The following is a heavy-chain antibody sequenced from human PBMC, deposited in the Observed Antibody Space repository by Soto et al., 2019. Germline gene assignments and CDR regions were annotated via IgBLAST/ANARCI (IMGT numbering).Heavy chain of an antibody. D-gene: IGHD3-3*01. CDR2: IRSKAYGGTT. CDR3: TRDYYYFWSGYYDLGYCYYGMDV. Sequence: GGSLRLSCTASGFTFGDYAMSWVRQAPGKGLEWVGFIRSKAYGGTTEYAASVKGRFTISRDDSKSIAYLQMNSLKTEDTDVYYCTRDYYYFWSGYYDLGYCYYGMDVWGQGTTVTVSS. CDR1: GFTFGDYA. V-gene: IGHV3-49*04. J-gene: IGHJ6*02.